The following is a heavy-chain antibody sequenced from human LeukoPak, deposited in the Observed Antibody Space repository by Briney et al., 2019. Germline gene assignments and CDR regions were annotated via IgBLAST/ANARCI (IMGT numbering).Heavy chain of an antibody. D-gene: IGHD3-10*01. Sequence: GWSLRLSCAASGFTFSSYGMHWVRQAPGKGLEWVAVISYDGSNKYYADSVKGRFTISRDNSKNTLYLQMNSLRAEDTAVYYCAKDHGESYYGSGSLFDYWGQGTLVTVSS. CDR3: AKDHGESYYGSGSLFDY. CDR1: GFTFSSYG. J-gene: IGHJ4*02. CDR2: ISYDGSNK. V-gene: IGHV3-30*18.